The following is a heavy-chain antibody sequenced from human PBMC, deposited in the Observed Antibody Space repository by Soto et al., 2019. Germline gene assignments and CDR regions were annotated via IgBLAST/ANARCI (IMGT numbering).Heavy chain of an antibody. CDR3: ASQIDATVTTLVEYFQH. CDR1: GGTFSSYA. J-gene: IGHJ1*01. D-gene: IGHD4-17*01. V-gene: IGHV1-69*06. CDR2: IIPIFGTT. Sequence: QVQLVQSGAEVKKPGSSVKVSCKASGGTFSSYAINWVRQAPGQGLEWMGGIIPIFGTTNYAQKFQGRVTISGDKSPSTAYMGLSSLRSEDTAVYSCASQIDATVTTLVEYFQHWGQGTLVTVSS.